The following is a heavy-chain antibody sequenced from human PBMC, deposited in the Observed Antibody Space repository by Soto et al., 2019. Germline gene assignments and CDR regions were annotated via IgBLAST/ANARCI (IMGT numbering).Heavy chain of an antibody. V-gene: IGHV3-23*01. CDR1: GFIFSSYA. CDR3: AKIFVAGTRGYFDS. CDR2: ISASGDNA. Sequence: EVQLLESGGGLVQPGGSLRLSCTASGFIFSSYAMSWVRQAPGKGLEWVSAISASGDNAYYADSVKGRFTISRDRSKSLYSQLKSLRAEDTAIYYCAKIFVAGTRGYFDSWGQGTLVTVSS. J-gene: IGHJ4*02. D-gene: IGHD6-19*01.